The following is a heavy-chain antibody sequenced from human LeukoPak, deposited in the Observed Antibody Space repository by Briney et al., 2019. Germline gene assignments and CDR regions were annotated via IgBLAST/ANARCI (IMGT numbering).Heavy chain of an antibody. V-gene: IGHV3-48*01. Sequence: GGSLRLSCAASGFTFITYSMNWVRQAPGKGLEWVSYISSSSSTTIYYADSVKGRFTISRDNAKNSLYLQMNSLRAEDTAVYYCARGGFFDYWGQGTLVAVSS. J-gene: IGHJ4*02. CDR1: GFTFITYS. CDR2: ISSSSSTTI. D-gene: IGHD3-16*01. CDR3: ARGGFFDY.